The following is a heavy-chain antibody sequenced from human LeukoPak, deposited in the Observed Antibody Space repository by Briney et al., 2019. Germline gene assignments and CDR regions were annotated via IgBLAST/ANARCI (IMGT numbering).Heavy chain of an antibody. J-gene: IGHJ3*02. D-gene: IGHD6-19*01. V-gene: IGHV3-21*01. Sequence: PGGSLRLSCAASGFTFSSYSMNWVRQAPGKGLEWVSSISSSSSYIYYGDSVKGRFTISRDNAKNSLYLQMNSLRAEDTAVYYCARESSGWPNTDAFDIWGQGTMVTVSS. CDR3: ARESSGWPNTDAFDI. CDR2: ISSSSSYI. CDR1: GFTFSSYS.